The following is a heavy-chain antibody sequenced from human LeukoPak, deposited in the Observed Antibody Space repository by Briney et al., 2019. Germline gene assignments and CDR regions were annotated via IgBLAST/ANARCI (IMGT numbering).Heavy chain of an antibody. CDR1: GGSISSYY. D-gene: IGHD3-10*01. Sequence: SETLSLTCTVSGGSISSYYWSWIRPPPGKGLEWIGYIYYSGSTNYNPSLKSRVTISVDTSKNQFSLKLSSVTAADTAVYYCARGTNMVRGVTSAADFDYWGQGTLVTVSS. V-gene: IGHV4-59*01. CDR3: ARGTNMVRGVTSAADFDY. J-gene: IGHJ4*02. CDR2: IYYSGST.